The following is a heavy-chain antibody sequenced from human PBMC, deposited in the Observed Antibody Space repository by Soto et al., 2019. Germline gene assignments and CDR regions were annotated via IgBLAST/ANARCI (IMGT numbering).Heavy chain of an antibody. J-gene: IGHJ3*02. CDR1: GGSVSSGSYY. V-gene: IGHV4-61*01. CDR3: AREPYCSGGSCYPGGWFDAFDI. D-gene: IGHD2-15*01. Sequence: SETLSLTCTVSGGSVSSGSYYWSWIRQPPGKGLEWIGYIYYSGSTNYNPSLKSRVTISVDTSKNQFSLKLSSVTAADTAVYYCAREPYCSGGSCYPGGWFDAFDIWGQGTMVTVSS. CDR2: IYYSGST.